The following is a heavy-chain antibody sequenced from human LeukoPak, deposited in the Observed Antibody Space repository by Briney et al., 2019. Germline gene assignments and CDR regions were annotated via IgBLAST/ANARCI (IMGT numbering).Heavy chain of an antibody. CDR1: GGSISSSSYY. CDR3: AREEDLVRWFDP. D-gene: IGHD6-6*01. CDR2: IYYSGST. J-gene: IGHJ5*02. V-gene: IGHV4-39*02. Sequence: SETLSLTCTVSGGSISSSSYYWGWIRQPPGKGLDWIGSIYYSGSTYYNPSLKSRVAISVDTSKNQFSLKLSSVTAADTAVYSCAREEDLVRWFDPWGQGTLVTVSS.